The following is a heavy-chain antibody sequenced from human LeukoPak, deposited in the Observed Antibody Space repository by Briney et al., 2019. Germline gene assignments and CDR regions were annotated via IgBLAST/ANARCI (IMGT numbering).Heavy chain of an antibody. CDR2: IHSNDDT. CDR3: TRGSAAMGDY. CDR1: DLTVIVNY. D-gene: IGHD5-18*01. J-gene: IGHJ4*02. Sequence: GGSLRLSCAASDLTVIVNYMTWVRQAPGKGLECVAVIHSNDDTYYAASVRGRFTISRDTSNHMLYLQMDSLRAEDTAVYYCTRGSAAMGDYWGQGTLVTVSS. V-gene: IGHV3-53*01.